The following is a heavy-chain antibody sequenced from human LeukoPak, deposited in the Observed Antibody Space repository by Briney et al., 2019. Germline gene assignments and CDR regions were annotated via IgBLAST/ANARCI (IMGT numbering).Heavy chain of an antibody. CDR1: GGTFSSYA. CDR2: IIPIFGTA. J-gene: IGHJ4*02. CDR3: ARRYGDYDYFDY. Sequence: GASVKVSCKASGGTFSSYAISWVRQAPGQGLEWMGGIIPIFGTANYAQKFQGRVTITANESTSTAYMELSSLRSEDTAVYYCARRYGDYDYFDYWGQGTLVTVSS. V-gene: IGHV1-69*13. D-gene: IGHD4-17*01.